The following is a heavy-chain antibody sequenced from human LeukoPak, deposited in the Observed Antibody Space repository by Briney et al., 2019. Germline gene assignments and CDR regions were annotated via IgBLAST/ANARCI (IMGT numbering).Heavy chain of an antibody. CDR1: GFTFTSSA. CDR2: IVVGSGNT. Sequence: WASVKVSCKASGFTFTSSAVQWVRQARGQRLEWIGWIVVGSGNTNYAQKFQERVTITRDMSTSTVYMELSSLRSEDTAVYYCARAHNYYDSSGYYPQLLGFDYWGQGTLVTVSS. V-gene: IGHV1-58*01. D-gene: IGHD3-22*01. J-gene: IGHJ4*02. CDR3: ARAHNYYDSSGYYPQLLGFDY.